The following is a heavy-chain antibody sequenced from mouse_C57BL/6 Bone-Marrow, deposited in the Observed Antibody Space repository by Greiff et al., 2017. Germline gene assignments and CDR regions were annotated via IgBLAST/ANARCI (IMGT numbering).Heavy chain of an antibody. CDR1: GYTFTNYW. Sequence: QVQLQQPGAELVKPGASVKLSCKASGYTFTNYWMHWVKQRPGQGLEWIGMMHPNGGSPDYNEKFKSEATLSVDKSSRTAYMELSSLTSEDSAVYYCARSYDYDNYTRDYWDQGTSVTVSS. J-gene: IGHJ4*01. D-gene: IGHD2-4*01. V-gene: IGHV1-64*01. CDR2: MHPNGGSP. CDR3: ARSYDYDNYTRDY.